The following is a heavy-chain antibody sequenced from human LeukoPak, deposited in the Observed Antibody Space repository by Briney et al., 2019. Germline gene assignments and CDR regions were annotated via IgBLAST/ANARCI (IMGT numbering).Heavy chain of an antibody. CDR1: GFTFSSYG. V-gene: IGHV3-33*08. J-gene: IGHJ6*02. CDR2: IWFDGSNK. D-gene: IGHD3-10*01. Sequence: GGSLRLSCAASGFTFSSYGMHWVRQAPGKGLEWVAVIWFDGSNKYYADSVKGRFIISRDNSKSTLYLQMNSLRVEDTAVYYCARVLGRNYGSGSYIGMDVWGQGTTVTVSS. CDR3: ARVLGRNYGSGSYIGMDV.